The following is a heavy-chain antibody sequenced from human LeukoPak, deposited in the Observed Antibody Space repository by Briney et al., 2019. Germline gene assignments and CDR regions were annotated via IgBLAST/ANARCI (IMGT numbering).Heavy chain of an antibody. CDR3: AKHLGIDALNRTDY. CDR1: GFTFSSYA. J-gene: IGHJ4*02. Sequence: PGGSLRLSCAASGFTFSSYAMSWVRQAPGRGLEWVSVISGSGGGTYYADSVKGRFTICRDNSKNTLYLQMNSLRAEDTAVYYCAKHLGIDALNRTDYWGQGTLVTVSS. V-gene: IGHV3-23*01. CDR2: ISGSGGGT. D-gene: IGHD6-13*01.